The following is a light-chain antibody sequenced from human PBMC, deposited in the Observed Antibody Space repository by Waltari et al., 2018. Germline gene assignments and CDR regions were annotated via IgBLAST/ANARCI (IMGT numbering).Light chain of an antibody. CDR2: WAS. Sequence: DIVMTQSPDSLAVSLGERATINCKSSQSVFYNSNNKNYLTWYQQKAGQPPKLLIYWASSRESGVPDRFSGSVSGTDFTLTISSLQAEDVAVYYCQQYYTAPYSFGQGTKLEIK. J-gene: IGKJ2*03. CDR1: QSVFYNSNNKNY. CDR3: QQYYTAPYS. V-gene: IGKV4-1*01.